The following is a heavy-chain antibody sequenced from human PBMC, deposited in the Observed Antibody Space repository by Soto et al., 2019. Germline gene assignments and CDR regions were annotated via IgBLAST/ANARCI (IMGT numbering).Heavy chain of an antibody. J-gene: IGHJ4*02. CDR1: GGTFSSYA. D-gene: IGHD3-10*01. Sequence: ASVKVSCKASGGTFSSYAISWVRQAPGQGLEWMGGIIPIFGTANYAQKFQGRVTITADESTSTAYMELSSLRSEDTAVYYCARPSMVRGVKGGAAYYFDYWGQGTLGTVSS. CDR2: IIPIFGTA. V-gene: IGHV1-69*13. CDR3: ARPSMVRGVKGGAAYYFDY.